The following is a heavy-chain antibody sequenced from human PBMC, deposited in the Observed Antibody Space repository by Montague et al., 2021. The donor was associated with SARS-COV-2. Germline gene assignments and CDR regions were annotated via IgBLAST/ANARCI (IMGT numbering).Heavy chain of an antibody. V-gene: IGHV4-59*08. D-gene: IGHD4-17*01. CDR3: ARHRNYGDHSLDNWFHP. Sequence: SETLSLTCSVSAGSISGHYLAWIRQPPGKGLEWIAYIYYSGGALYNPSLQSRVTMSVDTSKNQFSLKLTSVTAADTAVYYCARHRNYGDHSLDNWFHPWGQGTLVTVSS. J-gene: IGHJ5*02. CDR1: AGSISGHY. CDR2: IYYSGGA.